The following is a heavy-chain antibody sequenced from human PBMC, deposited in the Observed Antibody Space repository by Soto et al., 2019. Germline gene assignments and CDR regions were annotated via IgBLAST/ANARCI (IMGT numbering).Heavy chain of an antibody. CDR3: ARSIVVVTSFDY. CDR1: GYTFTSYA. D-gene: IGHD3-22*01. Sequence: QVQLVQSGAEVKKPGASVKVSCKASGYTFTSYAMHWVRQAPGQRLEWMGWINAGNGKTKYSQKFRVRVTITRDTSASTAYMEMSRLRSAYTAVYYCARSIVVVTSFDYWVQGTLVTVSS. V-gene: IGHV1-3*01. CDR2: INAGNGKT. J-gene: IGHJ4*02.